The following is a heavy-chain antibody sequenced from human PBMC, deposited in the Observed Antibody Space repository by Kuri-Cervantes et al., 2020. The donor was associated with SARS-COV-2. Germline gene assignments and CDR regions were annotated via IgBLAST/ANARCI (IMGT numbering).Heavy chain of an antibody. D-gene: IGHD5-18*01. CDR2: IYTTGST. CDR1: GGSINSYY. CDR3: ARVSWMQLWHRYFDN. Sequence: SETLSLTCTVSGGSINSYYWSWIRQPAGKGLEWIGHIYTTGSTDYNPSLKSRVNISLDKSKSQFSLKLSSVTASDTAVYYCARVSWMQLWHRYFDNWGQGTLVTVSS. V-gene: IGHV4-4*09. J-gene: IGHJ4*02.